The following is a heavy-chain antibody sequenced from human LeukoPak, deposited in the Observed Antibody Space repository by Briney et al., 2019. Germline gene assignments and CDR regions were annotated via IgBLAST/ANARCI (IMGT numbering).Heavy chain of an antibody. CDR1: GGSFSGYY. CDR3: ASSPVGATAY. J-gene: IGHJ4*02. CDR2: INHSGST. D-gene: IGHD1-26*01. Sequence: SETLSLTCAVYGGSFSGYYWSWIRQPPGKGLEWIGEINHSGSTNYNPSLKSRVTISVDTSKNQFSLKLSSVTAADTAVYYCASSPVGATAYWGQGTLVTVSS. V-gene: IGHV4-34*01.